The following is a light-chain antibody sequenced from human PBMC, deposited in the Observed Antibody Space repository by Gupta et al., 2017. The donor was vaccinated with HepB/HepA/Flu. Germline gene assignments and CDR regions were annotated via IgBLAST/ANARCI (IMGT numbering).Light chain of an antibody. Sequence: DLGLPLSPDSLPGSLGERATINCKSSQSILYSPTNNNYLAWYQQKPGQPPKLLIYWASTRESGVPDRFSGSGSGTDFTLTIDSLQAEDVAVYYCQQYYNIPWTFGQGTKVEIK. J-gene: IGKJ1*01. CDR1: QSILYSPTNNNY. CDR2: WAS. CDR3: QQYYNIPWT. V-gene: IGKV4-1*01.